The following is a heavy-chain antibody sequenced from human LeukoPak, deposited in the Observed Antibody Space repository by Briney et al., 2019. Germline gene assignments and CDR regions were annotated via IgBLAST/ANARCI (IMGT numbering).Heavy chain of an antibody. Sequence: SQNLSLTCAISGDSVSSNSATWNWIRQSPSRGLEWLGRTYYRSKWYNDYAASVKSRITIKPDTSKNQFSLQLNSVTPEDTAVYYCARDGMAVAVGYFDLWGRGTLVTVSS. V-gene: IGHV6-1*01. J-gene: IGHJ2*01. D-gene: IGHD6-19*01. CDR3: ARDGMAVAVGYFDL. CDR1: GDSVSSNSAT. CDR2: TYYRSKWYN.